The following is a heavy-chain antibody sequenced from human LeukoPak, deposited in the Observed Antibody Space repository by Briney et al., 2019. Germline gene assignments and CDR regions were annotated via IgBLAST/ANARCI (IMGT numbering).Heavy chain of an antibody. J-gene: IGHJ4*02. D-gene: IGHD2-8*01. CDR2: INHSGST. V-gene: IGHV4-34*01. Sequence: SETLSLTCAVYNGPFSGYFWSRIRQPPGKGLEWIGEINHSGSTNYNPSLRGRVIVSGDTSKDQFSLKLSSVTAADTAVYYCARGYLRFDYWGQGTLVTVSS. CDR1: NGPFSGYF. CDR3: ARGYLRFDY.